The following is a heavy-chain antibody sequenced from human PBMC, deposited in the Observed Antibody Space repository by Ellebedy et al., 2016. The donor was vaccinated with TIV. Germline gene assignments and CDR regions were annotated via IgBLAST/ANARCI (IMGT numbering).Heavy chain of an antibody. CDR3: ARGSRWTPPDY. D-gene: IGHD6-13*01. CDR1: RYTFTSYC. Sequence: AASVKVSCMESRYTFTSYCMHWVRQAPGHGLEGMGIIKPSGGRTRYPQKFQGRVTMTRDTSTSTVYLELSSRRSEDTAVDFCARGSRWTPPDYWGQGTLVTVSS. J-gene: IGHJ4*02. V-gene: IGHV1-46*01. CDR2: IKPSGGRT.